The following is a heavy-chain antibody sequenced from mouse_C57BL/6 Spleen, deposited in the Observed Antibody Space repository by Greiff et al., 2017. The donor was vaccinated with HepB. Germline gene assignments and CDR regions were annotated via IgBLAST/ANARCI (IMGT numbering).Heavy chain of an antibody. CDR2: IHPNSGST. CDR1: GYTFTSYW. D-gene: IGHD2-10*02. Sequence: QVQLQQPGAELVKPGASVKLSCKASGYTFTSYWMHWVKQRPGQGLEWIGMIHPNSGSTNYNEKFKSQATLTVDKSSSTAYMQLSSLTSEDSAVYYCARGGYERGHYFDYWGQGTTLTVSS. J-gene: IGHJ2*01. V-gene: IGHV1-64*01. CDR3: ARGGYERGHYFDY.